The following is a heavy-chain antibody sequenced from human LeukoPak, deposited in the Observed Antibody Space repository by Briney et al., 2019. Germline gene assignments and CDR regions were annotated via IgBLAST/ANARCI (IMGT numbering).Heavy chain of an antibody. CDR3: ARVVGSSSKAYYFDY. J-gene: IGHJ4*02. V-gene: IGHV4-61*01. D-gene: IGHD6-6*01. Sequence: SQTLSLTCAISGDSVSSNSAAWNWIRQPPGKGLECIGYIYYSGSTNYNPSLKSRVTISVDMSNNQFSLKLSSVTAADTAVYYCARVVGSSSKAYYFDYWGQGTLVTVSS. CDR1: GDSVSSNSAA. CDR2: IYYSGST.